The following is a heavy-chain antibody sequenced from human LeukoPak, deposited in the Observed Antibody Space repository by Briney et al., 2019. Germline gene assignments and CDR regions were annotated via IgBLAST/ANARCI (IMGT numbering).Heavy chain of an antibody. CDR3: ARADYDILTGYSYWYFDL. CDR1: GGSISSGGYS. V-gene: IGHV4-30-2*01. CDR2: IYHSGST. D-gene: IGHD3-9*01. Sequence: SQTLSLTCAVSGGSISSGGYSWSWIRQPPGKGLEWIGYIYHSGSTYYNPSLKSRFTISVDRSKNQFSLKLSSVTAADTAVYYCARADYDILTGYSYWYFDLWGRGTLVTVSS. J-gene: IGHJ2*01.